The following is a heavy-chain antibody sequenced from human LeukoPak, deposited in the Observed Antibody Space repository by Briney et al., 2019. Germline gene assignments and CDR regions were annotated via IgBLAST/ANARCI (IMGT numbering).Heavy chain of an antibody. D-gene: IGHD6-13*01. J-gene: IGHJ4*02. CDR3: ARSGARAYSSSWYRAPFDY. CDR1: GFTFSSYA. V-gene: IGHV4-34*01. CDR2: INHSGST. Sequence: LRLSCAASGFTFSSYAMHWVRQAPGKGLEWIGEINHSGSTNYNPSLKSRVTISVDTSKNQFSLKLSSVTAADTAVYYCARSGARAYSSSWYRAPFDYWGQGTLVIVSS.